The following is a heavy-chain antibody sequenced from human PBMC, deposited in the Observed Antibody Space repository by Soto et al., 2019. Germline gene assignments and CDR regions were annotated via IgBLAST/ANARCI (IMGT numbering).Heavy chain of an antibody. CDR2: IKRKTDGGKT. Sequence: EVQLVESGGDLVKPGGSLRLSCAASGFTLSNAYMNWVRQAPGKGLEWVGRIKRKTDGGKTDYAAPVKGRFTISKDESKATLYLQMNSLKTEDTAVYYCATEPYYYDSSGFDAWGQGTLVTVSS. CDR1: GFTLSNAY. CDR3: ATEPYYYDSSGFDA. J-gene: IGHJ4*02. D-gene: IGHD3-22*01. V-gene: IGHV3-15*07.